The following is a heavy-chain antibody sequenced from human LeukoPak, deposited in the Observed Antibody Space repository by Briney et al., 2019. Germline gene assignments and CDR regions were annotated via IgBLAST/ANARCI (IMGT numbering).Heavy chain of an antibody. CDR2: ISGSGDST. CDR3: AIVIAVAGPTTFY. Sequence: PGGSLRLSCAASGFTFSSYAMSWVRQAPGKGLEWVSSISGSGDSTYYADSVKGQSTISRDNSKNTLYLQMNSLRAEDTALYYCAIVIAVAGPTTFYWGQGTLATVSS. J-gene: IGHJ4*02. D-gene: IGHD6-19*01. CDR1: GFTFSSYA. V-gene: IGHV3-23*01.